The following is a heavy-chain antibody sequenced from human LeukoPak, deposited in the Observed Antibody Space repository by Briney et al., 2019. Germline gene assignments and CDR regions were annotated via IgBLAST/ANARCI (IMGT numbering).Heavy chain of an antibody. J-gene: IGHJ6*03. Sequence: GGSLRLSCAASGFTVSSNYMSWVRQAPGKGLEWVSVIYSGSSTYYADSVKGRFTISRDNSKNTLYLQMNSLRAEDTAVYYCARGRRWYYYMDVWGKGTTVTVSS. CDR3: ARGRRWYYYMDV. CDR1: GFTVSSNY. V-gene: IGHV3-53*01. D-gene: IGHD4-23*01. CDR2: IYSGSST.